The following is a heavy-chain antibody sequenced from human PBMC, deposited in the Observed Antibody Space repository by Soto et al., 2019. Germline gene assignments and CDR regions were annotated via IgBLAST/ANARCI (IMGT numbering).Heavy chain of an antibody. CDR3: ARTMTTVTYDAFDI. V-gene: IGHV3-7*01. CDR1: GFTFSSYW. Sequence: EVQLVESGGGLVQPGGSLRLSCAASGFTFSSYWMSWVRQAPGKGLEWVANIKQDGSEKYYVDSVKGRFTISRDNANNSLYLQMNSLRAEDTAVYYCARTMTTVTYDAFDIWGQGTMVTVSS. D-gene: IGHD4-17*01. J-gene: IGHJ3*02. CDR2: IKQDGSEK.